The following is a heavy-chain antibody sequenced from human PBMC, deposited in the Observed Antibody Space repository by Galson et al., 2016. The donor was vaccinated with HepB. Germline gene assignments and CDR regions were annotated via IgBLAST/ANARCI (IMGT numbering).Heavy chain of an antibody. CDR2: IGTSGDSM. D-gene: IGHD4-17*01. CDR1: GFSFSNYH. Sequence: SLRLSCAASGFSFSNYHMNWIRQAPGKGLEWVSYIGTSGDSMLYADSVRGRFTISRDNVKKSLYLQMTNLRAEDTAVYYCARDLPDDSVEYFDVFDLWGQGTTVTVSS. J-gene: IGHJ3*01. V-gene: IGHV3-11*01. CDR3: ARDLPDDSVEYFDVFDL.